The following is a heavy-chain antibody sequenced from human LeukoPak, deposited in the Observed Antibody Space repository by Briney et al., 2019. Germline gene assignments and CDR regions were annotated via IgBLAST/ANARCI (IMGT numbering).Heavy chain of an antibody. Sequence: ASVKVSCKASGGTFSSYAISWVRQAPGQGLEWMGWINPNSGGTNYAQKFQGRVTMTRDTSISTAYMELSRLRSDDTAVYYCAREGYYYDSSGYYPFDYWGQGTLVTVSS. CDR2: INPNSGGT. V-gene: IGHV1-2*02. D-gene: IGHD3-22*01. CDR3: AREGYYYDSSGYYPFDY. CDR1: GGTFSSYA. J-gene: IGHJ4*02.